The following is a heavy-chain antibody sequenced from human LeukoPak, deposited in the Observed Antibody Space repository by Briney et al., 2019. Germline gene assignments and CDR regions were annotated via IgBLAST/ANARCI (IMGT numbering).Heavy chain of an antibody. J-gene: IGHJ3*01. CDR3: AILTVVGTKHDAFDV. D-gene: IGHD6-19*01. CDR2: TYPGDSAT. Sequence: GESLKISCEGSGYTFTNFWIAWVRQVPGKGLECMGITYPGDSATRYSPSFQGQVTISVDKSISTAYLQWSTLEASDTAMYYCAILTVVGTKHDAFDVWGPGTMVTVSS. CDR1: GYTFTNFW. V-gene: IGHV5-51*01.